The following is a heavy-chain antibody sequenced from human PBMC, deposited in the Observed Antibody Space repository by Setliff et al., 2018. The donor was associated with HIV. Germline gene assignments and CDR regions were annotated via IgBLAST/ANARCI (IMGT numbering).Heavy chain of an antibody. J-gene: IGHJ4*02. CDR1: NYTFTTYG. CDR3: ARRSAGSYYEYFEY. CDR2: ISAYNGNT. Sequence: ASVKVSCKASNYTFTTYGISWVRQAPGQGLEWTGWISAYNGNTNYEQKFQGRVTMTTDTSTSTAYMELRSLRSDDTAVYYCARRSAGSYYEYFEYWGQGTQVTVSS. V-gene: IGHV1-18*01. D-gene: IGHD1-26*01.